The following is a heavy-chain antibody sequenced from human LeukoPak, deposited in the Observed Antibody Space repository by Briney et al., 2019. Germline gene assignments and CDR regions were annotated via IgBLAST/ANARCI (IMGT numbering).Heavy chain of an antibody. CDR2: IIPIFGTA. J-gene: IGHJ5*02. CDR3: ARAYCSSTSCYLWFDP. CDR1: GGTFSSYA. V-gene: IGHV1-69*13. D-gene: IGHD2-2*01. Sequence: SVKVSCKASGGTFSSYAISWVRQAPGQGLELMGGIIPIFGTANYAQKFQGRVTITADESTSTAYMELSSLRSEDTAVYYCARAYCSSTSCYLWFDPWGQGTLVTVSS.